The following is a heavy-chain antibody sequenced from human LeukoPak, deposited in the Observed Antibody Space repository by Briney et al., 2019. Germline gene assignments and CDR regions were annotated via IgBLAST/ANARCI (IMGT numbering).Heavy chain of an antibody. CDR2: ISSSGSTI. CDR3: ARDPPYGDYVDSY. Sequence: PGGSLRLSCAASGFTFSSYEMNWVRQAPGKGLEWVSYISSSGSTIYYAGSVKGRFTISRDNAKNSLYLQMNSLRAEDTAVYYCARDPPYGDYVDSYWGQGTLVTVSS. J-gene: IGHJ4*02. CDR1: GFTFSSYE. V-gene: IGHV3-48*03. D-gene: IGHD4-17*01.